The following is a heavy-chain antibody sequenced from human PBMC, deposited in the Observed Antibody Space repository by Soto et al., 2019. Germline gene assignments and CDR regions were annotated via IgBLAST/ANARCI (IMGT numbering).Heavy chain of an antibody. CDR1: GYTFTSYA. D-gene: IGHD3-22*01. V-gene: IGHV1-3*01. CDR2: INAGNGNT. CDR3: ARVDSSGYNYYYGMDV. Sequence: ASVKVSCKASGYTFTSYAMHWVRQAPGQRLEWMGWINAGNGNTKYSQKFQGRVTITRDTSTSTAYMELRSLRSDDTAVYYCARVDSSGYNYYYGMDVWGQGTTVTVSS. J-gene: IGHJ6*02.